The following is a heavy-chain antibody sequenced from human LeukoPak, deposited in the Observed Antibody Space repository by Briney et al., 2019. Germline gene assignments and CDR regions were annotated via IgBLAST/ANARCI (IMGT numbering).Heavy chain of an antibody. D-gene: IGHD2-8*02. J-gene: IGHJ3*02. CDR1: GFTFSSYA. CDR2: ISGSGGTT. Sequence: HPGGSLRLSCAASGFTFSSYAMSWVRQAPGKGLEWVSAISGSGGTTYYADSLKGRFTISRDNSKNTLYLQMNSLRAEDTAVYYCAKLTVRSDYSDSTGTDAFDIWGQGTMVTVSS. V-gene: IGHV3-23*01. CDR3: AKLTVRSDYSDSTGTDAFDI.